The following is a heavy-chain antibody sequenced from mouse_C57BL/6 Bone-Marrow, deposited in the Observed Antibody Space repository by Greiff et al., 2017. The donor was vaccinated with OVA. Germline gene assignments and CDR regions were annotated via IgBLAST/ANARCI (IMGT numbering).Heavy chain of an antibody. CDR2: IDPSDSYT. J-gene: IGHJ2*01. Sequence: QVQLRQPGAELVMPGASVKLSCKASGYTFTSYWMHWVKQRPGQGLEWIGEIDPSDSYTNYNQKFKGKSTLTVDKSSSTAYMQLSSLTSEDSAVYYCARGLDSSGYWGQGTTLTVSS. D-gene: IGHD3-2*02. V-gene: IGHV1-69*01. CDR3: ARGLDSSGY. CDR1: GYTFTSYW.